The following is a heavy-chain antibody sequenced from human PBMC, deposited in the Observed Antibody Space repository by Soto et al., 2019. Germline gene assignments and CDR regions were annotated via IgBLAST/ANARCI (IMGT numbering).Heavy chain of an antibody. D-gene: IGHD2-15*01. Sequence: QVHLVQSGAEVKEPGASVKVSCQASGYTFTNYAISWVRQAPGQGLEWMGWISPSTGDTDQAQGFQDRVTMTFDTSTNIANMELRSLGTDDTVVYYCARCYCSIGSCYACWHLDLWGPGTLVTVSS. CDR2: ISPSTGDT. CDR1: GYTFTNYA. CDR3: ARCYCSIGSCYACWHLDL. V-gene: IGHV1-18*01. J-gene: IGHJ2*01.